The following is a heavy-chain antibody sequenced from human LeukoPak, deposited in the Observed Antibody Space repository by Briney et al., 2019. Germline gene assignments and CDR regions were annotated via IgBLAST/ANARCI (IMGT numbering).Heavy chain of an antibody. D-gene: IGHD3-22*01. J-gene: IGHJ5*02. V-gene: IGHV4-59*08. Sequence: SETLSLTCTVSGASISSYYWSWIRQPPGKGLEWIGYIYYSGSTNYNPSLKSRVTISVDTSKNQFSLKLSSVTAADTAVYYCARGFPDYYDSSGYQPWGQGTLVTVSS. CDR1: GASISSYY. CDR2: IYYSGST. CDR3: ARGFPDYYDSSGYQP.